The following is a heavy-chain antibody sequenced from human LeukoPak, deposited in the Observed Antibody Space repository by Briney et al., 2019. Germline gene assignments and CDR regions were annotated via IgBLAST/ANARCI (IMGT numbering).Heavy chain of an antibody. CDR2: IYYSGST. Sequence: SETQSLTCTVSGGSISSDYWSWSRQPPGKGLEWIGYIYYSGSTNYNPSLKSRVTISVDTSKNQYSLKLSSVTAADTAVYYCASRQWLVQSRFQHWGQGTLGTVSS. J-gene: IGHJ1*01. CDR3: ASRQWLVQSRFQH. V-gene: IGHV4-59*12. CDR1: GGSISSDY. D-gene: IGHD6-19*01.